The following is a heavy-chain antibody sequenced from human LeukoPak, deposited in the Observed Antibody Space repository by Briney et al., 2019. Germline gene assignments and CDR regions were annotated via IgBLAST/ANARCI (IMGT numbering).Heavy chain of an antibody. CDR2: IYYSGST. Sequence: PSETLSLTCTVSGGSISSYYWSWIRQPPGKGLEWIGYIYYSGSTNYNPSLKSRVTISVDTSKNQFSLKLSSVTAADTAVYYCARVKYDILTGYYRNNWFDPWGQGTLVTVSS. CDR3: ARVKYDILTGYYRNNWFDP. D-gene: IGHD3-9*01. V-gene: IGHV4-59*01. J-gene: IGHJ5*02. CDR1: GGSISSYY.